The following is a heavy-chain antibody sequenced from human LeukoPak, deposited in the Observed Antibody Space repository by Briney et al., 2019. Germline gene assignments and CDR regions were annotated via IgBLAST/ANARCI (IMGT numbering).Heavy chain of an antibody. D-gene: IGHD3-10*02. CDR3: AELGITMIGGV. CDR2: ISSSGSTI. V-gene: IGHV3-48*03. J-gene: IGHJ6*04. CDR1: GFTFSDYD. Sequence: GGSLRLSCAASGFTFSDYDMNWVRQAPGKGLEWVSYISSSGSTIYYADSVKGRFTISRDNAKNSLYLQMNSLRAEDTAVYYCAELGITMIGGVWGKGTTVTISS.